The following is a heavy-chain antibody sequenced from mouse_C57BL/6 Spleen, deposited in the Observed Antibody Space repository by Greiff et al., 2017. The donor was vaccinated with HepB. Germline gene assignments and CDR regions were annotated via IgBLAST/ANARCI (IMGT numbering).Heavy chain of an antibody. Sequence: QVQLQQPGAELVKPGASVKMSCKASGYTFTSYWITWVKQRPGQGLEWIGDIYPGSGSTNYNEKFKSKATLTVDTSSSTAYMQLSSLTSEDSAVYYCAREDDSNHYGDVWGTGTTVTVSS. D-gene: IGHD2-5*01. CDR3: AREDDSNHYGDV. CDR1: GYTFTSYW. CDR2: IYPGSGST. J-gene: IGHJ1*03. V-gene: IGHV1-55*01.